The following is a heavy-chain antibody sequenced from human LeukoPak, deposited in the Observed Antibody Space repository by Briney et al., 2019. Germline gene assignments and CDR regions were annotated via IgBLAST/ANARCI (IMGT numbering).Heavy chain of an antibody. CDR2: IGIDTGRT. CDR1: GFAFIEYS. V-gene: IGHV3-48*04. CDR3: ARDARSTRRDFDY. Sequence: SGGSLRLSCAASGFAFIEYSMNWVRQAPGKGPEWISYIGIDTGRTKYADSVKGRFTISRDNAKNSLYLQMNSLRAEDTAVYYCARDARSTRRDFDYWGQGTLVTVSS. J-gene: IGHJ4*02.